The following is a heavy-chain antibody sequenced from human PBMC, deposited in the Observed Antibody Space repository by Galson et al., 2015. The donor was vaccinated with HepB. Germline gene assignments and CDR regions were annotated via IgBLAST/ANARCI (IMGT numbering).Heavy chain of an antibody. Sequence: SVKVSCKASGYTFTTYDINWVRQATGQGLEWMGWINPHSGNTGYAQKFQGSVTMTRNTSISTTYMELRSLRSEDTAVYYCATGDRGYHDYIWGGDWGQGTLVTVSS. CDR1: GYTFTTYD. D-gene: IGHD3-16*01. CDR2: INPHSGNT. J-gene: IGHJ4*02. V-gene: IGHV1-8*01. CDR3: ATGDRGYHDYIWGGD.